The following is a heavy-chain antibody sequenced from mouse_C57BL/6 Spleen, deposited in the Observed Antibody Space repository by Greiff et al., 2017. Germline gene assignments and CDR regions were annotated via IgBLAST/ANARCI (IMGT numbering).Heavy chain of an antibody. Sequence: QVQLKESGPGLVQPSQSLSITCTVSGFSLTSYGVHWVRQSPGKGLAWLGVIWRGGSTDYNAAFMSRLSITKDNSKSQVFFKMNSLQADDTAIYYCAKILMGSSYYAMDYWGQGTSVTVSS. CDR3: AKILMGSSYYAMDY. CDR2: IWRGGST. D-gene: IGHD1-1*01. V-gene: IGHV2-5*01. J-gene: IGHJ4*01. CDR1: GFSLTSYG.